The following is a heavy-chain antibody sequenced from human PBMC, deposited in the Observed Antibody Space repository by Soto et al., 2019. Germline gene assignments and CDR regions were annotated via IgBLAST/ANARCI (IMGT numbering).Heavy chain of an antibody. Sequence: GGSLRLSCAASGFTFSSYWMSWVRQAPGKGLEWVAVIKYDGSNKYYVDSVKGRFTISRDNSKNTLYLQMNSLRADDTAVYYCAKGPYRGVSGSDNWGQGTLVTVSS. CDR1: GFTFSSYW. J-gene: IGHJ4*02. CDR2: IKYDGSNK. D-gene: IGHD3-16*02. CDR3: AKGPYRGVSGSDN. V-gene: IGHV3-30*18.